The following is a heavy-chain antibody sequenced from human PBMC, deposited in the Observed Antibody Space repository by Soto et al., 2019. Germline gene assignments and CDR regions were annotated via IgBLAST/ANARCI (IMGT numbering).Heavy chain of an antibody. V-gene: IGHV4-34*01. Sequence: ETLSLTCAVYGGSLSGYYWSWILQPPGKGLEWIGEINHSGSTNYNPSLKSRVTISVDTSKNQFSLKLSSVTAADTAVYYCARDYSITMVRGVPEYNWFDPWGQGTLVTVSS. CDR2: INHSGST. CDR1: GGSLSGYY. D-gene: IGHD3-10*01. CDR3: ARDYSITMVRGVPEYNWFDP. J-gene: IGHJ5*02.